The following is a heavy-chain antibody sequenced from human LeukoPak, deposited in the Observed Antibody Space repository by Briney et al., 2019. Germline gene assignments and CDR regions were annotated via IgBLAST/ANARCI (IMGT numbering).Heavy chain of an antibody. V-gene: IGHV3-30*03. CDR1: GFTFSSYG. CDR2: ISYDGSNK. CDR3: ARDRGVTMVRGVTDYYYYGMDV. D-gene: IGHD3-10*01. Sequence: PGGSLRLSCAASGFTFSSYGMHWVRQAPGKGLEWVAVISYDGSNKYYADSVKGRFTISRDNSKNTLYLQMNSLRAEDTAVYYCARDRGVTMVRGVTDYYYYGMDVWGQGTTVTVSS. J-gene: IGHJ6*02.